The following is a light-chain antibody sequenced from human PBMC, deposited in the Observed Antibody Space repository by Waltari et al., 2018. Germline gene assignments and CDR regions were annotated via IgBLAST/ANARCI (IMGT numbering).Light chain of an antibody. V-gene: IGLV2-14*01. CDR1: SSDVGGYNY. J-gene: IGLJ3*02. Sequence: QSALTQPASVPGSPGQSITIPCTGPSSDVGGYNYVSWYQQHPGKAPKLMIYDVSKRPSGVSNRFSGSKSGNTASLTISGLQAEDEADYYCSSYTSSSTLRVFGGGTKLTVL. CDR2: DVS. CDR3: SSYTSSSTLRV.